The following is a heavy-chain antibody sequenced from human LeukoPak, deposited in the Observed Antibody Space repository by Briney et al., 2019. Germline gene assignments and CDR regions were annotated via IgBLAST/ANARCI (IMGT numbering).Heavy chain of an antibody. CDR1: GGSMSTYY. V-gene: IGHV4-59*08. J-gene: IGHJ4*02. CDR3: ARPYSSGWFGSFNY. D-gene: IGHD6-19*01. Sequence: PSETLSLTCSVSGGSMSTYYWSWIWQPPGKGLEWIAYIYYSGSTNYNPSLRSRVTISVDTSKNQFSLKLSSVTAADTAVYYCARPYSSGWFGSFNYWGQGTLVTVSS. CDR2: IYYSGST.